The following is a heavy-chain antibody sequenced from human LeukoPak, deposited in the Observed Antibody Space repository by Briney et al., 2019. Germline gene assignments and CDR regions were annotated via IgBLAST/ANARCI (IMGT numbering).Heavy chain of an antibody. Sequence: GGSLRLSCAASGFTFSSYWMNWVRQAPGKGLVWVSRINSDGSSTSYADSVKGRFTISRDNAKNTLYLQMNSLRAEDTAVYYCARVGTAAAGFDYWGQRTLVTVSS. J-gene: IGHJ4*02. CDR2: INSDGSST. D-gene: IGHD6-13*01. V-gene: IGHV3-74*01. CDR3: ARVGTAAAGFDY. CDR1: GFTFSSYW.